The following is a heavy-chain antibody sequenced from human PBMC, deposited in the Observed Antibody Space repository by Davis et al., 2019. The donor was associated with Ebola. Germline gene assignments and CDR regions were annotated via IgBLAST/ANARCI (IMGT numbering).Heavy chain of an antibody. Sequence: PGGSLRLSCEASGFTFSSYWMHWVRHAPGKGLVWASRISGEGSTTKYADSVKGRFTISRDNAKNTLYLQMNSLRAEDTAVYYCATSTYLPVYWGQGTLVTVSS. CDR1: GFTFSSYW. V-gene: IGHV3-74*03. CDR2: ISGEGSTT. CDR3: ATSTYLPVY. J-gene: IGHJ4*02. D-gene: IGHD2/OR15-2a*01.